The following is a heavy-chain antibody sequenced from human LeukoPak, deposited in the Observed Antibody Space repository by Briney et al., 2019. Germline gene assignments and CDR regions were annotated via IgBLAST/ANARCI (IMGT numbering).Heavy chain of an antibody. CDR1: GGSFSGYY. Sequence: SETLSLTCAVYGGSFSGYYWSWIRQPPGKGLEWIGEINHSGSTNYNPSLKSRVTISVDTSKNLFSLKLSSVTAADTAVYYCASGDVDFKNGVGDYWGQGTLVTVSS. CDR3: ASGDVDFKNGVGDY. D-gene: IGHD1-26*01. CDR2: INHSGST. V-gene: IGHV4-34*01. J-gene: IGHJ4*02.